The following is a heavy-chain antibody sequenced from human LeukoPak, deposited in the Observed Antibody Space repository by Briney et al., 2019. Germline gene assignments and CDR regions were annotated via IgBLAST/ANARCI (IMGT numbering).Heavy chain of an antibody. V-gene: IGHV4-4*02. CDR3: ARAPLSGTYYTDAFDI. Sequence: SGTLSLTCAVSGGSISTNNWWTWVRQPPGKGLEWIGEIHHSGSTDYNPSLKSRVTISPDKSKNQFSLTLTSVAAADTAVYFCARAPLSGTYYTDAFDIWGQGTMVTVSS. CDR1: GGSISTNNW. J-gene: IGHJ3*02. D-gene: IGHD1-26*01. CDR2: IHHSGST.